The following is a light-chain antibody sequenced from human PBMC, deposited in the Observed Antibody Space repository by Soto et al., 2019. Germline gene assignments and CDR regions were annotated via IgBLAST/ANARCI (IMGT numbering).Light chain of an antibody. J-gene: IGKJ5*01. V-gene: IGKV3-15*01. CDR2: GAS. CDR1: QSVSSN. CDR3: QQRSNWPLT. Sequence: EIVMTQSPATLSVSPLEFVTLSFRASQSVSSNLAWYQQKPGQAPRLLIYGASTRATGIPARFSGSGSGTEFTLTISSLEPEDFAVYYCQQRSNWPLTFGQGTRLEIK.